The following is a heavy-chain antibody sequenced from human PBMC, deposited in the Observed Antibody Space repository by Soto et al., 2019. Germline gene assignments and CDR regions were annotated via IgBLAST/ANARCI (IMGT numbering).Heavy chain of an antibody. J-gene: IGHJ4*02. V-gene: IGHV3-23*01. CDR2: MSGSGGRT. CDR1: GFTFNTYA. D-gene: IGHD3-22*01. Sequence: GGSLRLSCAASGFTFNTYAMSWVRQAPGKGLEWVSAMSGSGGRTYYADSVKGRFTISRDNSKNTLYLQMNSLRAEDTAVYYCAKDKVESYYDIGTYYFDYWGQGTLVTVSS. CDR3: AKDKVESYYDIGTYYFDY.